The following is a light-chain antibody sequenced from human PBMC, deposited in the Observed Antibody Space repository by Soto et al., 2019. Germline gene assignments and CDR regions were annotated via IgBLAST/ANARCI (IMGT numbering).Light chain of an antibody. CDR2: WAS. V-gene: IGKV4-1*01. CDR3: QEYYSTPPYT. J-gene: IGKJ2*01. CDR1: QSVLYSSNNKNY. Sequence: DIVMTQSPDSLAVSLGERATINCKSSQSVLYSSNNKNYLAWYQQKSGQPPKLLIYWASTRESGVPDRFSGSGSRTDFTLTISSLQAEDVAVYYCQEYYSTPPYTFGQGTKLGIK.